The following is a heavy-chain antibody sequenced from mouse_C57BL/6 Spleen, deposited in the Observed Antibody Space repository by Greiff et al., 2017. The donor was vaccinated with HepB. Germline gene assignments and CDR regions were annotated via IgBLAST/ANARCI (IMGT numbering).Heavy chain of an antibody. CDR3: TTSTMVTTAY. D-gene: IGHD2-2*01. J-gene: IGHJ3*01. Sequence: EVQLKESGAELVRPGASVKLSCTASGFNIKDDYMHWVKQRPEQGLEWIGWIDPENGDTEYASKFQGKATITADTSSNTAYLQLSSLTSEDTAVYYCTTSTMVTTAYWGQGTLVTVSA. V-gene: IGHV14-4*01. CDR2: IDPENGDT. CDR1: GFNIKDDY.